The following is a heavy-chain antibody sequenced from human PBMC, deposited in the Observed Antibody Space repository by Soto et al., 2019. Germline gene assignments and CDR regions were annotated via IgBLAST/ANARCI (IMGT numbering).Heavy chain of an antibody. Sequence: QVQLVESGGGVVQPGRSPRLSCAASGFTFSSYGMHWVRQAPGKGLEWVAVISYDGSNKYYADSVKGRFTISRDNSKNTMYLQMDSLSAEDTAVYYCAKEYSSGWDYYGMDVWGQGTTVTVSS. J-gene: IGHJ6*02. CDR2: ISYDGSNK. CDR3: AKEYSSGWDYYGMDV. V-gene: IGHV3-30*18. D-gene: IGHD6-19*01. CDR1: GFTFSSYG.